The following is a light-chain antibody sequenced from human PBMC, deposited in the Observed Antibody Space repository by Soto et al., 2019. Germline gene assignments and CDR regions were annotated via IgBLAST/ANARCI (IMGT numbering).Light chain of an antibody. CDR1: QSISSW. CDR2: KAS. CDR3: QQYNSFSWT. Sequence: DIQMTRSPSTLSASVGDRVTITCRASQSISSWLAWYQQKPGKAPKLLIYKASSLESGVPSRFSGSGSGTEFTLTISSLQPDDFATYCCQQYNSFSWTFGQGTKVEIK. J-gene: IGKJ1*01. V-gene: IGKV1-5*03.